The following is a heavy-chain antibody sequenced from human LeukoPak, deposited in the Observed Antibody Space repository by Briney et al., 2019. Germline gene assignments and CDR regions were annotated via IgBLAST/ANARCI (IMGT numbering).Heavy chain of an antibody. CDR2: IGGSGGST. Sequence: GGSLRLSCAASGFTFSTYAMSWVRQAPGKGLEWVSAIGGSGGSTYYADSVKGRFTISRDNSKNTLYLQMNSLRAEDTAVYYCASRRWYYDSSGYYQFFDYWGQGTLVTVSS. CDR3: ASRRWYYDSSGYYQFFDY. V-gene: IGHV3-23*01. CDR1: GFTFSTYA. J-gene: IGHJ4*02. D-gene: IGHD3-22*01.